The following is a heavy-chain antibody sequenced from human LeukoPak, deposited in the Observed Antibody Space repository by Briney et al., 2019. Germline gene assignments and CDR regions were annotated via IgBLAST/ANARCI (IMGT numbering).Heavy chain of an antibody. CDR2: ISISRGTV. CDR1: GFTFSSYS. J-gene: IGHJ4*02. CDR3: ARDYSEYYDSSGQGDLDY. D-gene: IGHD3-22*01. Sequence: GGSLRLSCAASGFTFSSYSMNWVRQAPGKGLEWVSYISISRGTVYYADSVKGRFTISRDNAKKSLYLQMNGLRAEDTAVYYCARDYSEYYDSSGQGDLDYWGQGTLVTVSS. V-gene: IGHV3-48*01.